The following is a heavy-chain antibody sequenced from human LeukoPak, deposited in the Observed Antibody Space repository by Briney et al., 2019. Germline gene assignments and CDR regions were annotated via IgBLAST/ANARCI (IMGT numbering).Heavy chain of an antibody. CDR1: GFTFSSYS. Sequence: GGSLRLSCAASGFTFSSYSMNWVRQAPGKGLEWVSSISGSSGYIYYADSVKGRFTISRHNAKNSLYLQMNSLRAEDTAVYYCARVPAGVIGMKDAFDIWGQGTMVTVSS. D-gene: IGHD3-16*02. CDR3: ARVPAGVIGMKDAFDI. CDR2: ISGSSGYI. V-gene: IGHV3-21*01. J-gene: IGHJ3*02.